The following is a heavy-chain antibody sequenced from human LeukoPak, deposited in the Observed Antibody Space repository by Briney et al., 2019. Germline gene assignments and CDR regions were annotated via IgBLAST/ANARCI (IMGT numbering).Heavy chain of an antibody. CDR3: AKAFRAAAGRADWFDP. CDR1: GFTFSSYW. J-gene: IGHJ5*02. D-gene: IGHD6-13*01. V-gene: IGHV3-30*18. Sequence: GGSLRLSCAASGFTFSSYWMSWVRQAPGKGLEWVAVISYDGSSEYYADSVKGRFTISRDNSKDTLYLQMNSLRAEDTAVYYCAKAFRAAAGRADWFDPWGQGTLVTVSS. CDR2: ISYDGSSE.